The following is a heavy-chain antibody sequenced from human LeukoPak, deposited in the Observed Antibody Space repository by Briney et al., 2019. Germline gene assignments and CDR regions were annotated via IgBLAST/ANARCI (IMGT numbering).Heavy chain of an antibody. J-gene: IGHJ5*02. Sequence: ASVKVSCKASGYTFTSYGISWVRQAPGQGLEWMGWISAYNGNTNYAQKLQGRVTMTTDTSTRTAYMELRSLRSDDTAVYYCARARSYYGSEDWFDPWGQGTLVTVSS. CDR3: ARARSYYGSEDWFDP. CDR1: GYTFTSYG. V-gene: IGHV1-18*01. D-gene: IGHD3-10*01. CDR2: ISAYNGNT.